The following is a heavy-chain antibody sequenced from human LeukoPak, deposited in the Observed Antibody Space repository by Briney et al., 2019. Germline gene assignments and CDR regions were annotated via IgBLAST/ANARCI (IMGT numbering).Heavy chain of an antibody. D-gene: IGHD4-11*01. J-gene: IGHJ6*03. Sequence: PSETLSLTCTVSGGSISSSSYYWGWIRQPPGKGLEWIGSIYYSGSTYYNPSLKSRVTISVDTSKNQFSLKLSSVTAADTAVYYCARLQLYYYYMDVWGKGTTVTVSS. CDR1: GGSISSSSYY. CDR2: IYYSGST. V-gene: IGHV4-39*01. CDR3: ARLQLYYYYMDV.